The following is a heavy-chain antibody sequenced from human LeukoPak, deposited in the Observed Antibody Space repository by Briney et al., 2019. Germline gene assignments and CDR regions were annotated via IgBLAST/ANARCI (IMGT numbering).Heavy chain of an antibody. CDR1: GGSFSAYY. D-gene: IGHD6-13*01. CDR3: ASSRGYSSSLWYYYMDV. Sequence: PSETLSLTCAVYGGSFSAYYWSWIRQPPGKGLDWIAEINHSGTTNYKPSLKSRVTISIDTSKNQFSLKLSSVTAADTAVYYCASSRGYSSSLWYYYMDVWGKGTTVTVSS. CDR2: INHSGTT. V-gene: IGHV4-34*01. J-gene: IGHJ6*03.